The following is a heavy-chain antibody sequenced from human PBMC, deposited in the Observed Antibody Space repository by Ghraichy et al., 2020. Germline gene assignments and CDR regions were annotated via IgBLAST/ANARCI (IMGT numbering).Heavy chain of an antibody. CDR3: ARADVGDSSSWYWFDP. CDR1: GGSISSYY. Sequence: SETLSLTCTVSGGSISSYYWSWIRQPPGKGLEWIGYIYYSGSTNYNPSLKSRVTISVDTSKNQFSLKLSSVTAADTAVYYCARADVGDSSSWYWFDPWGQGTLVTVSS. V-gene: IGHV4-59*01. J-gene: IGHJ5*02. D-gene: IGHD6-13*01. CDR2: IYYSGST.